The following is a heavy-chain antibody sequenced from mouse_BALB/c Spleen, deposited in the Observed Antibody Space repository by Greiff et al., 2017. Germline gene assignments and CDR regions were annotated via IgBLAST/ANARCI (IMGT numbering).Heavy chain of an antibody. CDR3: ARVYDYEFDY. CDR1: GFTFSSYA. J-gene: IGHJ2*01. V-gene: IGHV5-6-5*01. CDR2: ISSGGST. Sequence: DVHLVESGGGLVKPGGSLKLSCAASGFTFSSYAMSWVRQTPEKRLEWVASISSGGSTYYPDSVKGRFTISRDNARNILYLQMSSLRSEDTAMYYCARVYDYEFDYWGQGTTLTVSS. D-gene: IGHD2-4*01.